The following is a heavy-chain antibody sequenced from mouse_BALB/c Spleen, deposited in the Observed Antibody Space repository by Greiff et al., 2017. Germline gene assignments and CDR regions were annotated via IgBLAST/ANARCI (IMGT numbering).Heavy chain of an antibody. V-gene: IGHV5-17*02. J-gene: IGHJ4*01. CDR3: AKVSTVNYYAMDY. D-gene: IGHD1-1*01. Sequence: DVMLVESGGGLVQPGGSRKLSCAASGFTFSSFGMHWVRQAPEKGLEWVAYISSGSSTIYYADTVKGRFTISRDNPKNTLFLQMTSLRSEDTAMYYCAKVSTVNYYAMDYWGQGTSVTVSS. CDR2: ISSGSSTI. CDR1: GFTFSSFG.